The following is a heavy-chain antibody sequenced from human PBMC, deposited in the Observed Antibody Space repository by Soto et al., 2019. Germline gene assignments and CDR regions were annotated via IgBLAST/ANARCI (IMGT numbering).Heavy chain of an antibody. V-gene: IGHV4-31*03. J-gene: IGHJ6*02. CDR3: VRNAWGQV. Sequence: QVQLQESGPGLVKPSQTLSLTCTVSGGSISSGGYYWSWIRQHPGKGLEWIVYIYNSGSTNYSPYHKSRVTRSLDTSNNQFSLNLSSVTAAETAVYYGVRNAWGQVWGQGTTVTVSS. CDR1: GGSISSGGYY. D-gene: IGHD1-26*01. CDR2: IYNSGST.